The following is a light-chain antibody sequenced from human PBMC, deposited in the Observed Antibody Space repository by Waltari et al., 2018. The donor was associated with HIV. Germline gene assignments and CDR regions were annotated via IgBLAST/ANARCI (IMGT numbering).Light chain of an antibody. CDR1: QSISSY. V-gene: IGKV1-39*01. Sequence: DIKMTQSPSPLSASVGDRVTITCRASQSISSYLNWYQQKPGKAPKLLIYAASSLQSGVPSRFSGSGSGTDCTLTISSLQPEDFATYYCQQSYSTPRTFGQGTKVEIK. CDR2: AAS. CDR3: QQSYSTPRT. J-gene: IGKJ1*01.